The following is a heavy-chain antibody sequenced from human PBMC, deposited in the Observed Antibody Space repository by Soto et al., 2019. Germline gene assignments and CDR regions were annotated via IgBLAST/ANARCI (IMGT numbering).Heavy chain of an antibody. Sequence: EVQLLESGGGLVQPGGSLRLSCAASGFAFNSYAMNWVRRAPGKGLEWVSGISGSGGSTYYADFVKGRFTISRDNSKNTLYLQMTSLRTEDTAVYYCAKVFLRSGWYIDFWGQGTLVTVSS. J-gene: IGHJ4*02. CDR2: ISGSGGST. CDR3: AKVFLRSGWYIDF. V-gene: IGHV3-23*01. D-gene: IGHD6-19*01. CDR1: GFAFNSYA.